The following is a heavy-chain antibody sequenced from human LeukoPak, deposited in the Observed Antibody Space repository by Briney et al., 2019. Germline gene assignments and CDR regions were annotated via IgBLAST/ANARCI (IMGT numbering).Heavy chain of an antibody. CDR1: GGSISSYY. Sequence: SETLSLTCTVSGGSISSYYWSWIRQPPGKGLEWIAYLFYSGSTDYNPSLESRVTISVDTSKNQFSLKLRSVTAADTAVYYCARSVLGYSYGLHIDYWGQGTLVTVSS. CDR3: ARSVLGYSYGLHIDY. J-gene: IGHJ4*02. V-gene: IGHV4-59*01. CDR2: LFYSGST. D-gene: IGHD5-18*01.